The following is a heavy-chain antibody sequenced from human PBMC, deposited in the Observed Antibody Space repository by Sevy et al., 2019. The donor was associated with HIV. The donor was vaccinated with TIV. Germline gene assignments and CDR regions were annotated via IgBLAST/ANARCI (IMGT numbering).Heavy chain of an antibody. CDR3: ARSPGWWALDY. Sequence: GGSVRLSCAASGFTFSSYAMGWVRQAPGKGLEFVSAISDSGGSTFYADSMKGRFTISRDNSKDTLYLQMNSLRAGDTAVYFCARSPGWWALDYWGQGTLVTVSS. CDR1: GFTFSSYA. J-gene: IGHJ4*02. D-gene: IGHD2-15*01. CDR2: ISDSGGST. V-gene: IGHV3-23*01.